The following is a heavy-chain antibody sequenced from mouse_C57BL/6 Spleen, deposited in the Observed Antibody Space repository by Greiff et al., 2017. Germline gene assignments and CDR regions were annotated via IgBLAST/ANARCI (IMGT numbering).Heavy chain of an antibody. J-gene: IGHJ2*01. CDR1: GYTFTGYW. CDR2: IYPGSGST. Sequence: QVQLKQPGAELVKPGASVKMSCKASGYTFTGYWITWVKQRPGQGLEWIGDIYPGSGSTNYNEKFKSKATLTVDTSSSTAYMQLSSLTSGASAVYDCARGIYAGYGGIYDYWGQGATLTVSS. V-gene: IGHV1-55*01. D-gene: IGHD2-3*01. CDR3: ARGIYAGYGGIYDY.